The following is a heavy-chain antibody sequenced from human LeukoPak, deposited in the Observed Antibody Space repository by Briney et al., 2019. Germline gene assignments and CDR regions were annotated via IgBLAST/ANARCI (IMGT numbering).Heavy chain of an antibody. Sequence: PSETLSLTCTVSGGSISSSSYYWGWIRQPPGKGLEWIGSIYYSGSTYYNPSLKSRVTISVDTSKNQFSLKLSSVTAADTAVYYCARGRGWAAAGRIDYWGQGTLVTVSS. D-gene: IGHD6-13*01. CDR1: GGSISSSSYY. V-gene: IGHV4-39*07. J-gene: IGHJ4*02. CDR2: IYYSGST. CDR3: ARGRGWAAAGRIDY.